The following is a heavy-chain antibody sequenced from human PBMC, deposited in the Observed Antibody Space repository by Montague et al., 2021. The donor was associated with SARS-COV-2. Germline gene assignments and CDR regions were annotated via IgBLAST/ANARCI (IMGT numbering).Heavy chain of an antibody. CDR2: IYYSGST. CDR3: ASPIYYCDSSGSDALDI. Sequence: SETLSLTCTVSGGSISSSNYYWGWIRQPPGKGLEWIGSIYYSGSTYYNPSLKSRVTISVDTSKNQFSLKLTSVTAADTAVYYCASPIYYCDSSGSDALDIWGQGTMVTVSS. D-gene: IGHD3-22*01. J-gene: IGHJ3*02. V-gene: IGHV4-39*01. CDR1: GGSISSSNYY.